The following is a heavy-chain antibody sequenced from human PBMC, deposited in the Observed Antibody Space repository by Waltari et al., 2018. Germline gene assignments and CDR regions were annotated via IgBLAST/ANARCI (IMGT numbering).Heavy chain of an antibody. Sequence: EVQLLESGGGLAQPGGSLRLSCEASEFTFSNYAMSWVRQAPGKGLEWISGISGSGDSTYCADSVTGRFTISRDNSKNTLYLQMNSLRAEDTAVYYCARDLRVMLSDYWGQGTLVTVSS. J-gene: IGHJ4*02. CDR3: ARDLRVMLSDY. CDR1: EFTFSNYA. CDR2: ISGSGDST. D-gene: IGHD3-16*01. V-gene: IGHV3-23*01.